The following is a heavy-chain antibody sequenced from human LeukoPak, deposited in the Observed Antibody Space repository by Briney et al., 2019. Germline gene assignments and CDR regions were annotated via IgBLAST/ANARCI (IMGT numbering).Heavy chain of an antibody. Sequence: PGGSLRLSCAASGFTFSSYAMSWVRQAPGKGLEWVSAISGSGGSTYYADSVKGRFTISRDNSKNTLYLQVNSLRAEDTAVYYCANSQMYYYDSSGYLDYWGQGTLVTVSS. CDR2: ISGSGGST. V-gene: IGHV3-23*01. J-gene: IGHJ4*02. CDR1: GFTFSSYA. CDR3: ANSQMYYYDSSGYLDY. D-gene: IGHD3-22*01.